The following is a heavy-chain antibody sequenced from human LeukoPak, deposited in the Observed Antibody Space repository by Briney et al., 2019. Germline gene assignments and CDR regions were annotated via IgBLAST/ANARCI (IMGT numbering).Heavy chain of an antibody. J-gene: IGHJ6*03. CDR2: ISSSDNTI. Sequence: GGSLRLSCAASGFTVSSNYMSWVRQAPGKGLEWVSYISSSDNTISYADSVKGRFTISRDNVENSLYLQMNSPRAEDTAVYYCARHTLNYYYYMDVWGKGTTVTISS. CDR1: GFTVSSNY. CDR3: ARHTLNYYYYMDV. V-gene: IGHV3-11*01.